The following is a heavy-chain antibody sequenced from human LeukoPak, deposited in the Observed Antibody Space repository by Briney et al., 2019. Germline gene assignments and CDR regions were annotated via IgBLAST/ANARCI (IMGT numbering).Heavy chain of an antibody. CDR2: IYYSGNT. CDR1: GGSIRSYY. Sequence: SETLSLTCTASGGSIRSYYWNWIRQPPGKGLEWIGYIYYSGNTNYNPSPKSPLTISVDTAKNQFSLKLSSVTAADTAVHYCATDNSYGSGSYYTWGQGTLVTVSS. J-gene: IGHJ4*02. CDR3: ATDNSYGSGSYYT. V-gene: IGHV4-59*01. D-gene: IGHD3-10*01.